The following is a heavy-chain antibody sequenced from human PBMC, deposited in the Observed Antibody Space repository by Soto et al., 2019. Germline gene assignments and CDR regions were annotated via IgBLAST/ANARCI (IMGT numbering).Heavy chain of an antibody. CDR1: GFTFSSHS. J-gene: IGHJ6*02. V-gene: IGHV3-21*01. Sequence: GGSLRLSCAASGFTFSSHSMNWVRQAPGKGLEWVSSISSSSSYIYYADSVKGRFTISRDNAKNSLYLQMNSPRADDTAVYYCASRLDDPFLEWLSYFYGMDVWCQGXSVTVYS. D-gene: IGHD3-3*02. CDR2: ISSSSSYI. CDR3: ASRLDDPFLEWLSYFYGMDV.